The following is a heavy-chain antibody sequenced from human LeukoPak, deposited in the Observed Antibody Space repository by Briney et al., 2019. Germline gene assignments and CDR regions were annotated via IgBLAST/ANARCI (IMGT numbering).Heavy chain of an antibody. V-gene: IGHV3-23*01. J-gene: IGHJ4*02. Sequence: PGGSLRLSCAASGFTFSNFAMTWVRQAPGKGLEWVSAISGSGGGTYYADSVKGRFTISRDNSKNTVYLQMKSLRAEDTAVYYCAKEYYYELDYWAREPWSPSPQ. CDR1: GFTFSNFA. CDR2: ISGSGGGT. D-gene: IGHD3-22*01. CDR3: AKEYYYELDY.